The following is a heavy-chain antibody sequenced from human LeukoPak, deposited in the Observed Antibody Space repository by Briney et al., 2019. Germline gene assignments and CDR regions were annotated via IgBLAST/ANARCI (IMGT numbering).Heavy chain of an antibody. J-gene: IGHJ5*02. Sequence: PSETLSLTCAVYGGSFSGYYWSWIRQPPGKGLEWIGEINHSGSTNYNPSLKSRVTISVDTSKNQFSLKLSSVTAADTAVYYCARCYCSSTSCSWWFDPWGQGTLVTVSS. CDR3: ARCYCSSTSCSWWFDP. V-gene: IGHV4-34*01. CDR2: INHSGST. D-gene: IGHD2-2*01. CDR1: GGSFSGYY.